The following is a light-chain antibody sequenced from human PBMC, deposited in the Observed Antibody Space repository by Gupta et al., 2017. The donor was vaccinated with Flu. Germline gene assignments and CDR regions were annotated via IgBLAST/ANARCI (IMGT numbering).Light chain of an antibody. CDR2: DVS. Sequence: QSALTQPASVSGSPGQSITISCTGTSSDVGGSNYVSWYQQHPGKAPNLMIYDVSNRPSGVSSRFSGSKSGNTASLTISGLEAEDETDYYCSSYTSSNTFYVFGTGTKVTVL. CDR3: SSYTSSNTFYV. CDR1: SSDVGGSNY. J-gene: IGLJ1*01. V-gene: IGLV2-14*01.